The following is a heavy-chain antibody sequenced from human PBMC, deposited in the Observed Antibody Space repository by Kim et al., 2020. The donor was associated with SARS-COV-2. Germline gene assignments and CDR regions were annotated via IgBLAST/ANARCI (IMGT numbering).Heavy chain of an antibody. CDR2: INHSGST. V-gene: IGHV4-34*01. D-gene: IGHD3-22*01. CDR1: GGSFSGYY. Sequence: SETLSLTCAVYGGSFSGYYWSWIRQPPGKGLEWIGEINHSGSTNYNPSLKSRVTISVDTSKNQFSLKLSYVTAADTAVYYCARDGSGYNNWFDPWGQGNL. J-gene: IGHJ5*02. CDR3: ARDGSGYNNWFDP.